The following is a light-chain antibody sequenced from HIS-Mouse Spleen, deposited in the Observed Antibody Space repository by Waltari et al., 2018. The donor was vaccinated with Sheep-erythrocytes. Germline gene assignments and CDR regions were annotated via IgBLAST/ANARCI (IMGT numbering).Light chain of an antibody. V-gene: IGKV1-33*01. J-gene: IGKJ4*01. CDR2: DAS. CDR1: QDISNY. Sequence: DIQMTQSPSSLSASVGDRVTITCQASQDISNYINWYQQKPGKVPKLLIYDASNLETGVPSRFSGSGSGTDFTFTISSLQPEDIATYYCQQYDNLLTFGGGTKVEIK. CDR3: QQYDNLLT.